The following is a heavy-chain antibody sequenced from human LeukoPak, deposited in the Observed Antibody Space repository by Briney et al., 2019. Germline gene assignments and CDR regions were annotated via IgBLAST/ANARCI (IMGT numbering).Heavy chain of an antibody. D-gene: IGHD3-16*01. CDR2: INIDGSQR. Sequence: GGSLRLSCAASGFSFSTTWMTWVRQTPGRGLELVANINIDGSQRYHADSVEGRFTISRDNVKNTLYLQMSSLRVEDTAVYYCARDPGWGALDYWGQGALVIVSS. CDR3: ARDPGWGALDY. CDR1: GFSFSTTW. V-gene: IGHV3-7*03. J-gene: IGHJ4*02.